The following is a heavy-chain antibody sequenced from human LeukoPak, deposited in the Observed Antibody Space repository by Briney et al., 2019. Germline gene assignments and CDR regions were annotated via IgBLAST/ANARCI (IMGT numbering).Heavy chain of an antibody. CDR2: IYYSGST. V-gene: IGHV4-59*01. J-gene: IGHJ3*02. D-gene: IGHD3-22*01. CDR1: GGSISSYY. Sequence: SETLSLTCTVSGGSISSYYWSWIRQPPGKGLEWIGYIYYSGSTNHNPSLKSRVTISVDTSKNQFSLKLSSVTAADTAVYYCAREYYYDSSGYYGDAFDIWGQGTMVTVSS. CDR3: AREYYYDSSGYYGDAFDI.